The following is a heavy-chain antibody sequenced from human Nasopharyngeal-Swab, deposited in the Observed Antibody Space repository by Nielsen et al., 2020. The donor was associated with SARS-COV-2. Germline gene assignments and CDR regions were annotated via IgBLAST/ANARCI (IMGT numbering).Heavy chain of an antibody. CDR1: GYTFTSYA. Sequence: ASVKVSCKASGYTFTSYAMHWVRQAPGQRLEWMGWINAGNGNTKYSQKFQGRVTITRDTSASTAYMELSSLRSEDTAVYYCARGIAAAGTLDYWGQGILVTVSS. D-gene: IGHD6-13*01. CDR2: INAGNGNT. CDR3: ARGIAAAGTLDY. V-gene: IGHV1-3*01. J-gene: IGHJ4*02.